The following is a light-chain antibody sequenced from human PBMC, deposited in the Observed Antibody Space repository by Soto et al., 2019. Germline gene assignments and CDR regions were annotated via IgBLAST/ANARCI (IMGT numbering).Light chain of an antibody. J-gene: IGKJ1*01. CDR2: WAS. CDR3: QQYYSTPRT. Sequence: DIVMTQSPDSLAVSLGERATINCKSSQSVLYSSNNNNYLAWYQQKPGQPPNLLIYWASTRESGVPDRFSGSGSGKDFTLTISSLQAEDVAVYYCQQYYSTPRTFGQGTKVEIK. V-gene: IGKV4-1*01. CDR1: QSVLYSSNNNNY.